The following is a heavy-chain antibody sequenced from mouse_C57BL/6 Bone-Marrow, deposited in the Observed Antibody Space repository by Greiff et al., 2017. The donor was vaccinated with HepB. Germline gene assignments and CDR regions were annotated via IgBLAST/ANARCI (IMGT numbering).Heavy chain of an antibody. Sequence: QVQLQQPGAELVKPGASVKLSCKASGYTFTSYWMHWVKQRPGQGLEWIGMIHPNSGSTNYNEKFKSKATLTVDKSSSTAYMELRSLTSEDSAVYYCTKPYCSGSKDWYFDDWGTGTTVTVSS. CDR2: IHPNSGST. J-gene: IGHJ1*03. V-gene: IGHV1-64*01. CDR1: GYTFTSYW. D-gene: IGHD1-1*01. CDR3: TKPYCSGSKDWYFDD.